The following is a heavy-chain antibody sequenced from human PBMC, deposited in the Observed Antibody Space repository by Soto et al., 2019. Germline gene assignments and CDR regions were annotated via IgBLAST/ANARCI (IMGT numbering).Heavy chain of an antibody. Sequence: ASVKVSCKASGDTFTSFEINWVRQAPGQGLEWMGWMDPVCGYTRNAQKFQGRLTMTGDHSMSTAYMELTSLRSEDTAVYYCARGLVGARTGFAFDVWG. V-gene: IGHV1-8*01. CDR1: GDTFTSFE. CDR2: MDPVCGYT. J-gene: IGHJ3*01. CDR3: ARGLVGARTGFAFDV. D-gene: IGHD1-26*01.